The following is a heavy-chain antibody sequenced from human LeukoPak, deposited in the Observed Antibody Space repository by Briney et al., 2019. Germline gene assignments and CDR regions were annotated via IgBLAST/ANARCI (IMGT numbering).Heavy chain of an antibody. V-gene: IGHV1-2*02. J-gene: IGHJ3*02. CDR1: GYTFTGYY. CDR2: INPNSGGT. Sequence: ASVKVSCXASGYTFTGYYMHWVRLAPRQGLEWMGWINPNSGGTNYAQKFQGRVTMTRDTSISTAYMELSRLRSDDTAVYYCATPEVVIPRAFDIWGQGTMVTVSS. D-gene: IGHD3-22*01. CDR3: ATPEVVIPRAFDI.